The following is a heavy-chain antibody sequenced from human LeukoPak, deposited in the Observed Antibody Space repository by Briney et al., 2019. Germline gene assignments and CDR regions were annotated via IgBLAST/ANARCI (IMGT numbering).Heavy chain of an antibody. V-gene: IGHV3-48*01. CDR2: ISDSSSHI. CDR3: ARGSGRYAHNDAFDL. D-gene: IGHD1-26*01. J-gene: IGHJ3*01. Sequence: PGGSLRLSCTASGFTSSAYGMNWVRQAPGKGLEWGSYISDSSSHIYYAGSVRGRFTISRDNAKNSLYLQQNSLRVEDTAVYYCARGSGRYAHNDAFDLWGQGTMVTVSS. CDR1: GFTSSAYG.